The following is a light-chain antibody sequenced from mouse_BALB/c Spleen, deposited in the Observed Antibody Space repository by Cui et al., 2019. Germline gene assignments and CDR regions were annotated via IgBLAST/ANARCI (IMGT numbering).Light chain of an antibody. V-gene: IGLV1*01. J-gene: IGLJ1*01. Sequence: QAVVTQESALTTSPGETVTLTCRSSTGAVTTSNYANWVQEKPDHLFTGLIGGTNNRAPGVPARFSGSLIGDKAALTITGAQTEDEAIYFCALWHWVFGGGTKLTVL. CDR3: ALWHWV. CDR1: TGAVTTSNY. CDR2: GTN.